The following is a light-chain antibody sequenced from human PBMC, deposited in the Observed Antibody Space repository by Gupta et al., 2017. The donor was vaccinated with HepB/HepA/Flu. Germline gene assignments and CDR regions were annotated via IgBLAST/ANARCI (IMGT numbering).Light chain of an antibody. CDR2: DAS. Sequence: EIVLTQSPATLSLSPGERATLSCRASQSVSSYLEWYQQKPGQAPRLLIYDASNRATGIPARFSGSGYETDFTLTSSRRENEDFAVYYGQQRSTLITFGQGTRLDIK. V-gene: IGKV3-11*01. J-gene: IGKJ5*01. CDR1: QSVSSY. CDR3: QQRSTLIT.